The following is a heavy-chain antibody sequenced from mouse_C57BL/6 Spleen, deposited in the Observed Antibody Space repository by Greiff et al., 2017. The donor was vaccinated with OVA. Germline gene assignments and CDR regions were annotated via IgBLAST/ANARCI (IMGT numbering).Heavy chain of an antibody. D-gene: IGHD2-13*01. V-gene: IGHV1-82*01. Sequence: QVQLKESGPELVKPGASVKISCKASGYAFSSSWMNWVKQRPGKGLEWIGRIYPGDGDTNYNGKFKGKATLTADKSSSTAYMQLSSLTSEDSAVYFCARDYWGYAMDYWGQGTSVTVSS. J-gene: IGHJ4*01. CDR2: IYPGDGDT. CDR3: ARDYWGYAMDY. CDR1: GYAFSSSW.